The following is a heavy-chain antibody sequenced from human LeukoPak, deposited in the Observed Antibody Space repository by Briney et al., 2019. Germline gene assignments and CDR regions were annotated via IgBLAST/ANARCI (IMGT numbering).Heavy chain of an antibody. CDR1: GFTFSSYS. V-gene: IGHV3-21*01. CDR2: VTTSSGFI. CDR3: ARVTAAAGIDY. J-gene: IGHJ4*02. Sequence: GGSLRLSCAASGFTFSSYSMNWVRQAPGKGLEWVSFVTTSSGFIYYADSVKGRFTISRDNAENSLYLQMNSLRAEDTAVYYCARVTAAAGIDYWGQGTLVTVSS. D-gene: IGHD6-13*01.